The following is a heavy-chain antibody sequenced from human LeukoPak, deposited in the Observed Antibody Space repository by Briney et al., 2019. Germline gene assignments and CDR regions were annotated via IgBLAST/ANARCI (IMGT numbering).Heavy chain of an antibody. D-gene: IGHD6-13*01. CDR1: GYSFTSYW. CDR2: IYPGDSDT. J-gene: IGHJ6*02. CDR3: ARHPDDQSTPGIAAAEGMDV. V-gene: IGHV5-51*01. Sequence: GESLKISCKGSGYSFTSYWIGWVRQMPGKGLEWMGIIYPGDSDTRYSPSFQGQVTISADKSISTAYLQWSSLKASDTAMYYCARHPDDQSTPGIAAAEGMDVWGQGTTVTVSS.